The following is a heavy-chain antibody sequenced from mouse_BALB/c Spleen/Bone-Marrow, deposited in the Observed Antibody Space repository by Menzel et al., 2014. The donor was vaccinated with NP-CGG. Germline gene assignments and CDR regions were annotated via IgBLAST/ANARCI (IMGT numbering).Heavy chain of an antibody. CDR1: GYTFTSYV. D-gene: IGHD2-12*01. CDR3: ARWRYPYAMDY. Sequence: VQLKHSGPELVKPGASVKMSCKASGYTFTSYVMHWVKQKPGQGLEWIGYINPYNDGTKYNEKFKGKATLTSDKSSSTAYMELSSLTSEDSAVHYCARWRYPYAMDYWGQGTSVTVSS. CDR2: INPYNDGT. V-gene: IGHV1-14*01. J-gene: IGHJ4*01.